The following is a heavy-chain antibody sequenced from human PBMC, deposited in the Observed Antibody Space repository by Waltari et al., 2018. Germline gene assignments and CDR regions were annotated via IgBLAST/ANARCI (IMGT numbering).Heavy chain of an antibody. J-gene: IGHJ3*02. V-gene: IGHV3-21*01. CDR1: GLTFSSYS. CDR3: ARVHWNDEHAFDI. D-gene: IGHD1-1*01. CDR2: LSSSSSYK. Sequence: EVQLVESGGGLVKPGGSLRLSCAASGLTFSSYSRNWVRQAPGKGLEWVSSLSSSSSYKNYADSVKGRFTISRDNAKNSLYLQMNSLRAEDTAVYYCARVHWNDEHAFDIWGQGTMVTVSS.